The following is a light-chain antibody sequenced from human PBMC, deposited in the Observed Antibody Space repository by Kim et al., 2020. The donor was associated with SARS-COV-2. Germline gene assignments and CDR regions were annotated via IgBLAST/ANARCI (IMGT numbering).Light chain of an antibody. CDR2: GIT. CDR1: SLRSYF. J-gene: IGLJ2*01. V-gene: IGLV3-19*01. CDR3: NSRDSSGNHLV. Sequence: ALGQTVRITCQGDSLRSYFASWYQQKPGQAPVLVIYGITNRPSGIPDRFSGSSSGNTASLTITGAQAEDEADYYCNSRDSSGNHLVFGGGTQLTVL.